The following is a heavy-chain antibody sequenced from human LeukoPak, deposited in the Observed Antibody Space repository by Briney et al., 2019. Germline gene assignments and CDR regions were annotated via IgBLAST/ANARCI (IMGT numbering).Heavy chain of an antibody. CDR1: GYTFINYD. V-gene: IGHV1-8*01. J-gene: IGHJ4*02. D-gene: IGHD3-10*01. Sequence: GASVKVSCKASGYTFINYDIMWVRQATGQGLEGMGWMNSNRGNTGYAQKFQGRVTMTRDTSMRTAYMELSSLRFEDTADYYCTRGRGGTIVRGYMDYWGQGTLVTASS. CDR3: TRGRGGTIVRGYMDY. CDR2: MNSNRGNT.